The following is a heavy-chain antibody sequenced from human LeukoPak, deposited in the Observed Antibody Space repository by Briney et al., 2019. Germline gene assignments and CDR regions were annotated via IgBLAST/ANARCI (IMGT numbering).Heavy chain of an antibody. V-gene: IGHV3-23*01. CDR3: AKGAVAGIQKPGGY. D-gene: IGHD6-19*01. J-gene: IGHJ4*02. CDR1: GFTFSSYA. CDR2: ISGSGGST. Sequence: GGSLRLSCAASGFTFSSYAMSWDRQAPGKGLEWVSAISGSGGSTYYADSVKGRFTISRDNSKNTLYLQMNSLRAEDTAVYYCAKGAVAGIQKPGGYWGQGTLVTVSS.